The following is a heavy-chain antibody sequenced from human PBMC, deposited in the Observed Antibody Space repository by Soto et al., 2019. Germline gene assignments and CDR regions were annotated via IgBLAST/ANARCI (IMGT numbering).Heavy chain of an antibody. J-gene: IGHJ4*02. D-gene: IGHD4-17*01. Sequence: QVQLVQSGAEVKKPGASVKVSCKASGYTFTSYGISWVRQAPGQGLEWMGWISAYNGNTNYAQKLQGRVTMTTDTSTSTAYREVRSLRSDDTAVYSCAREERGIHDYGDQPGDYWGQGTLVTVSS. V-gene: IGHV1-18*01. CDR3: AREERGIHDYGDQPGDY. CDR1: GYTFTSYG. CDR2: ISAYNGNT.